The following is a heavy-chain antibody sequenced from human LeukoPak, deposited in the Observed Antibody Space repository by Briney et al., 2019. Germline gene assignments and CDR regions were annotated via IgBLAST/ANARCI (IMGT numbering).Heavy chain of an antibody. V-gene: IGHV4-4*07. CDR2: IYTSESI. CDR1: GGSISNFY. J-gene: IGHJ4*02. Sequence: SETLSLTCTVSGGSISNFYWSWIRRPAGRGLEWIGRIYTSESIIYNPSLKSRVTISVDTSKNQFSLKLSSVTAADTAVYYCARVSRTGYSSGWYSYYFDYWGQGTLVTVSS. D-gene: IGHD6-19*01. CDR3: ARVSRTGYSSGWYSYYFDY.